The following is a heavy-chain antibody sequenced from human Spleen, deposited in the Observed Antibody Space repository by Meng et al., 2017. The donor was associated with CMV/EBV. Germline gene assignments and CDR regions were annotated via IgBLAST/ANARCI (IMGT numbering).Heavy chain of an antibody. CDR3: ARLELGTTSSFDY. CDR2: IYHGRNT. J-gene: IGHJ4*02. V-gene: IGHV4-4*02. CDR1: SGSISSNYW. Sequence: CAVSSGSISSNYWWSWVRQPPGKRLEWIGQIYHGRNTNYNPSLKSRVTISVDKSKNQFSLKLSSVTAADTAVYYCARLELGTTSSFDYWGQGTLVTVSS. D-gene: IGHD1-1*01.